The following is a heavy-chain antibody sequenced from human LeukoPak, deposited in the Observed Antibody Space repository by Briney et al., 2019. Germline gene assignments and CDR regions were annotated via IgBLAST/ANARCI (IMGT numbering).Heavy chain of an antibody. CDR2: IRYDGSNK. CDR1: GFTFSSYG. Sequence: PGGSLRLSCAASGFTFSSYGMHWVRQAPGKGLEWVAFIRYDGSNKYYADSVKGRFTISRGNAKNSLFLQMNSLRAEDTAVYYCARDFAREFTIDYWGQGTLVTVSS. CDR3: ARDFAREFTIDY. D-gene: IGHD3-10*01. V-gene: IGHV3-30*02. J-gene: IGHJ4*02.